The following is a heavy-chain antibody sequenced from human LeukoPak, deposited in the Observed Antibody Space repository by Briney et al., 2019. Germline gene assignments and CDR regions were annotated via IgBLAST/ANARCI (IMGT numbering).Heavy chain of an antibody. J-gene: IGHJ4*02. CDR2: VDPEDGET. D-gene: IGHD3-10*01. CDR1: GYTFTDYY. Sequence: ASVKLSCKVSGYTFTDYYMHWVQQAPGKGLEWTGLVDPEDGETIYAEKFQGRVTITADTSTDTAYMELSSLRSEDTAVYYCATEPMVRGTYYFDYWGQGTLVTVSS. CDR3: ATEPMVRGTYYFDY. V-gene: IGHV1-69-2*01.